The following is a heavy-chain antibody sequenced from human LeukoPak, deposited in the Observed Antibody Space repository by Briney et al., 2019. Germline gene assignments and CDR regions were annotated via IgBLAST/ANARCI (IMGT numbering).Heavy chain of an antibody. J-gene: IGHJ4*02. Sequence: SETLSLTCTVSGGSISSYYWSWIRQPPGKGLEWIGYIYHSGSTNYNPSLKSRVTISVDTSKNQFSLKLSSVTAADTAVYYCARHSTVAGTGYWGQGTLVTVSS. V-gene: IGHV4-59*08. D-gene: IGHD6-19*01. CDR2: IYHSGST. CDR3: ARHSTVAGTGY. CDR1: GGSISSYY.